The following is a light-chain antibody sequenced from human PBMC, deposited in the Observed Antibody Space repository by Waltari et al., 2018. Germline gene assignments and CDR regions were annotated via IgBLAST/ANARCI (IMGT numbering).Light chain of an antibody. Sequence: QSALTQPASVSGSPGQSITISCTGTSSDVGGYNYVSWYQQHPGKVPKRLIFDVSNRPSGVSSGFSGSKSGNTASLTISGLQAEDESDYCCCSFTSRSTWVFGGGTKLTVL. CDR1: SSDVGGYNY. CDR3: CSFTSRSTWV. CDR2: DVS. J-gene: IGLJ3*02. V-gene: IGLV2-14*01.